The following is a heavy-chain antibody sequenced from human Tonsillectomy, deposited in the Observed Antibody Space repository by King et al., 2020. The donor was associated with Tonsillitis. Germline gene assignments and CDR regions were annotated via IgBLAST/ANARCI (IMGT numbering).Heavy chain of an antibody. CDR2: IKQDGSEK. J-gene: IGHJ6*02. D-gene: IGHD6-19*01. V-gene: IGHV3-7*03. CDR1: GFTFSSYW. Sequence: VQLVESGGGLVQPGGSLRVSCAASGFTFSSYWMTWVRQAPGKGLEWVANIKQDGSEKYYVDSVKGRFTISRDNAKNSLYLQMSSLRAEDTAVYYCARDTALFHSTGWYGGGMDVWGQGTTVTVSS. CDR3: ARDTALFHSTGWYGGGMDV.